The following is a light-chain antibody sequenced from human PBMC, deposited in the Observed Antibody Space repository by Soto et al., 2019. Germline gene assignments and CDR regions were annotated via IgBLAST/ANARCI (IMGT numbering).Light chain of an antibody. CDR1: SSNIGNNA. Sequence: QSMLTQPPSVSEAPRQRVTISCSGSSSNIGNNAVNWYQQLPGKAPKLLIYYDDLLPSGVSDRFSGSKSGTSASLAISGHQSEDEADYYCAAWDDSLNGYVFGTGTKLTVL. CDR3: AAWDDSLNGYV. CDR2: YDD. V-gene: IGLV1-36*01. J-gene: IGLJ1*01.